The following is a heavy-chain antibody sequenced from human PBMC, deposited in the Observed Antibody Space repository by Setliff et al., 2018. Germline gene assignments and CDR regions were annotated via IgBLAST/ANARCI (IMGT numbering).Heavy chain of an antibody. Sequence: GGSLRLSCAASGFTFSSYWMHWVSQVPGKGLVWVSRINGDGRSTNYADSVKGRFTISRDNAKNTLYLQMNSLRAEDTAVYFCAREWQVGSGWVDTVDIWGQGTMVTVSS. CDR2: INGDGRST. V-gene: IGHV3-74*01. D-gene: IGHD1-26*01. CDR1: GFTFSSYW. CDR3: AREWQVGSGWVDTVDI. J-gene: IGHJ3*02.